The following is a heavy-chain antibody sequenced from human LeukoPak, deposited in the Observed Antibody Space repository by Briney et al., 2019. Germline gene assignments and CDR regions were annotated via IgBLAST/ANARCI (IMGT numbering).Heavy chain of an antibody. J-gene: IGHJ6*02. CDR2: IIPIFGTA. V-gene: IGHV1-69*13. CDR1: GGTFSSYA. CDR3: ASTHCASPSCYSYYYSGLDV. D-gene: IGHD2-2*01. Sequence: SVKVSCKASGGTFSSYAISWVRQAPGQGLEWMGGIIPIFGTANYAQKFQGRVTITADESTSTAYMELSSLRSEDTAVYYCASTHCASPSCYSYYYSGLDVWGQGTTVIVSS.